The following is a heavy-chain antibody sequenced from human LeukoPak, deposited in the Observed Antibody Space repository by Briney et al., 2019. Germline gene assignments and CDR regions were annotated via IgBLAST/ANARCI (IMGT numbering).Heavy chain of an antibody. D-gene: IGHD6-13*01. CDR3: ARRGSAAGTGFDY. Sequence: PGGSLRLSCVASEFTFSDHWMSWVRQAPGRGLEWIGSIYHSGSTYYNPSLKSRVTIPVDTSKNQFSLKLSSVTAADTAVYYCARRGSAAGTGFDYWGQGTLVTVSS. CDR1: EFTFSDHW. V-gene: IGHV4-38-2*01. CDR2: IYHSGST. J-gene: IGHJ4*02.